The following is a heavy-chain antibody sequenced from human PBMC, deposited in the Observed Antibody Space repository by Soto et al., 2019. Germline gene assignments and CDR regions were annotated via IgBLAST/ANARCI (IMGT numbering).Heavy chain of an antibody. J-gene: IGHJ4*02. CDR2: IYYSGIT. Sequence: PSETLSLTCTVSGGSITNYYWSWFRQPPGKGLEWIGYIYYSGITNYNPSLKSRVTISVDPSKNQFSLKLRSVTSADTAMYYCARLLLDYGANSVIGYWGQGTPVTVSS. D-gene: IGHD4-17*01. V-gene: IGHV4-59*08. CDR1: GGSITNYY. CDR3: ARLLLDYGANSVIGY.